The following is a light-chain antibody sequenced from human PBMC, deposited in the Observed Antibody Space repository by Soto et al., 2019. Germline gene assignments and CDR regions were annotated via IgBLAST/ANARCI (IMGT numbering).Light chain of an antibody. CDR2: AAS. V-gene: IGKV3-20*01. J-gene: IGKJ3*01. CDR3: QQHGSWGIT. CDR1: QSVSSNS. Sequence: IVLTQSPATLSLSPAESATLSCRTSQSVSSNSLAWHQQKPGQAPRLLMYAASSRAAGIPVRFSGSGSGTDLTLTISRVEPEDFAVYYCQQHGSWGITFGPGTKVDIK.